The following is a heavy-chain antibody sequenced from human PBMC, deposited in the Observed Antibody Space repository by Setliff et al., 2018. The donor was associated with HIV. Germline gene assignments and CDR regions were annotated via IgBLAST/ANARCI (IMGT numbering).Heavy chain of an antibody. CDR1: GYSFSSYW. D-gene: IGHD2-15*01. Sequence: ESLKISCKGSGYSFSSYWINWVRQMPGKGLEWMGRIDPSDSYTNYSPSFQGHVSISADRSISTAYLQWSSLKASDTTIYYCARHKNGGYSLDNWGQGTLVTVSS. CDR2: IDPSDSYT. CDR3: ARHKNGGYSLDN. J-gene: IGHJ4*02. V-gene: IGHV5-10-1*01.